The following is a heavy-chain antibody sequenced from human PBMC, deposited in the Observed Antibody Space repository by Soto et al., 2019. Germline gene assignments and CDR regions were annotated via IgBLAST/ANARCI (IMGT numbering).Heavy chain of an antibody. V-gene: IGHV4-59*01. Sequence: SETLSLTCTVSGGSISSYYWSWIRQPPGKGLEWIGYIYYSGSTNYNPSLKSRVSTSVDTSKNQLSLKLSSVTAADTAVYYCANSLVAPRGRSYYYYYMDVWAKGPRSPSP. J-gene: IGHJ6*03. CDR2: IYYSGST. CDR1: GGSISSYY. D-gene: IGHD2-15*01. CDR3: ANSLVAPRGRSYYYYYMDV.